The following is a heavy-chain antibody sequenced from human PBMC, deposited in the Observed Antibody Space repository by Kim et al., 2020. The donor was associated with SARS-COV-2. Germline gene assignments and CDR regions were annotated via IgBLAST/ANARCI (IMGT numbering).Heavy chain of an antibody. J-gene: IGHJ4*02. CDR3: AKINYYDSSGYPN. V-gene: IGHV3-23*01. Sequence: YADSVKGRCTISRDNSKSTLYLQMNSLRAEDTAVYYCAKINYYDSSGYPNWGQGTLVTVSS. D-gene: IGHD3-22*01.